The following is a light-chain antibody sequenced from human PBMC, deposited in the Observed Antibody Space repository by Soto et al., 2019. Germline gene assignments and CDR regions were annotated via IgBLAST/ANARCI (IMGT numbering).Light chain of an antibody. CDR2: EVS. V-gene: IGLV2-14*01. J-gene: IGLJ2*01. CDR3: SSYTTSRTVI. CDR1: SSDVGGYTF. Sequence: QSALTQPASVSGSPGQSITLSCTGTSSDVGGYTFVSWYQQHPGKAPKLLIYEVSNRPSGISNRFSGSKSGNTASLTISGLQAEDEADYYCSSYTTSRTVIFGGGTKLTVL.